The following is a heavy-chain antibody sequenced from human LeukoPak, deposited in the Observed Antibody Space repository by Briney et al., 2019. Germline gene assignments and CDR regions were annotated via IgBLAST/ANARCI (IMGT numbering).Heavy chain of an antibody. CDR2: ICDDGSSK. CDR3: VRDRDYSAGFPYYYMDV. V-gene: IGHV3-33*01. J-gene: IGHJ6*03. D-gene: IGHD4-11*01. Sequence: GRSLRLSCAASGFTFSSFGMHLVRQAPGKGLEWVALICDDGSSKHYADSVKGRFTISRDNSKNTLYLQTDSLRVDDTAVYYCVRDRDYSAGFPYYYMDVWGTGTTVTVSS. CDR1: GFTFSSFG.